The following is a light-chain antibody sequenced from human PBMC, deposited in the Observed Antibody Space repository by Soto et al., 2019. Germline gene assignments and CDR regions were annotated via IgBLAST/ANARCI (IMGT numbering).Light chain of an antibody. Sequence: SYEPTQPPSVSVAPGKTARITCGGNNIGSKSVHWYQQKPGQAPVLVIYYDSDRPSGIPERFSGSNSGNTATLTISRVEAGDEADYYCQVWDSSSDSAVFGGGTQLTVL. V-gene: IGLV3-21*04. CDR2: YDS. J-gene: IGLJ7*01. CDR1: NIGSKS. CDR3: QVWDSSSDSAV.